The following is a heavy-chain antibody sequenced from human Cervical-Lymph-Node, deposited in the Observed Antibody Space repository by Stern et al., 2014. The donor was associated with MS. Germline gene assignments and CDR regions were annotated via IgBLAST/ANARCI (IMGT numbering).Heavy chain of an antibody. D-gene: IGHD1-14*01. V-gene: IGHV3-74*01. J-gene: IGHJ4*02. CDR1: GFTFSSYW. CDR2: INSDGSST. CDR3: ARDSSGISFDY. Sequence: EMQLVESGGGLVQPGGSLGLSWAASGFTFSSYWMPGVRQAPGKGLVGVSRINSDGSSTSYADSVKGRFTISRDNAKNTLYLQMNSLRAEDTAVYYCARDSSGISFDYWGQGTLVTVSS.